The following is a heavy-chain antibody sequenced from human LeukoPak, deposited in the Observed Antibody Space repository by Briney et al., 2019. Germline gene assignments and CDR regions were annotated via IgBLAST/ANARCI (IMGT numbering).Heavy chain of an antibody. CDR2: IWYDGSNK. J-gene: IGHJ1*01. CDR3: ATGGNFYYSH. D-gene: IGHD4-11*01. V-gene: IGHV3-33*01. CDR1: GFTFSGFG. Sequence: GGSLRLSCAASGFTFSGFGMHWVRQAPGKGLEWVAVIWYDGSNKYYADSVKGRFSISKGISKNTLSLQMNSLRAEDTAVYSCATGGNFYYSHWGQGTLVTVSS.